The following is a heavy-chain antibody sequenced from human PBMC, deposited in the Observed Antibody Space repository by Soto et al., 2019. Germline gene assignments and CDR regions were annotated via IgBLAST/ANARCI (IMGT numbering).Heavy chain of an antibody. J-gene: IGHJ3*02. CDR1: GDSVSSNSAA. V-gene: IGHV6-1*01. CDR2: KYYRSKWYN. CDR3: ARGITGTGYAFDI. D-gene: IGHD1-20*01. Sequence: SQTLSLTCAISGDSVSSNSAAWNWIRQSPSRGLEWLGRKYYRSKWYNDYAVSVKSRITNNPDTSKHQFSLQLNSVTPEETAVYYSARGITGTGYAFDIWGQGTMVTVSS.